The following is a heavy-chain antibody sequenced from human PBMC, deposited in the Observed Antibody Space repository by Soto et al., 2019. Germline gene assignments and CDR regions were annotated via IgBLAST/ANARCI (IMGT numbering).Heavy chain of an antibody. Sequence: QVQLEQSGAEVRKPGSSVKVSCKSSRGTFNSYAITWLLQAPGQGLEWMGGIIPTYGTTNYAHSFQDRLSITEDKATSTAYMELNSLRSDDTAVYYCARDSEIRYRGTYYATTFDYWGQGTLVTVSS. J-gene: IGHJ4*02. D-gene: IGHD1-26*01. CDR1: RGTFNSYA. CDR2: IIPTYGTT. V-gene: IGHV1-69*06. CDR3: ARDSEIRYRGTYYATTFDY.